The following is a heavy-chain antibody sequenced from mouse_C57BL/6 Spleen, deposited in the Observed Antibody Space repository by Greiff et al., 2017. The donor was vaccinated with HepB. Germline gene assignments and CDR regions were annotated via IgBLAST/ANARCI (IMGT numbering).Heavy chain of an antibody. D-gene: IGHD1-1*01. CDR1: GYTFTSYW. CDR3: AITTVVGRGYYFDY. Sequence: QVQLQQPGAELVRPGSSVKLSCKASGYTFTSYWMHWVKQRPIQGLEWIGNIDPSDSETHYNQKFKDKATLTVDKSSSTAYMQLSSLTSEDSAVYYCAITTVVGRGYYFDYWGQGTTLTVSS. CDR2: IDPSDSET. J-gene: IGHJ2*01. V-gene: IGHV1-52*01.